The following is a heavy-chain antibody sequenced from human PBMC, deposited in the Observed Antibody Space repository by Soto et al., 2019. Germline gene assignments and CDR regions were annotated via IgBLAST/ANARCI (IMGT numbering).Heavy chain of an antibody. V-gene: IGHV1-18*01. CDR1: CYTFTSYG. Sequence: ASVKVSCKASCYTFTSYGISWVRQAPGQGLEWMGWISAYNGNTNYAQKLQGRVTMTTDTSTSTAYMELRSLRSDDTAVYYCARDGYYDFWSGYSHFDYWGQGTLVTVYS. CDR3: ARDGYYDFWSGYSHFDY. CDR2: ISAYNGNT. D-gene: IGHD3-3*01. J-gene: IGHJ4*02.